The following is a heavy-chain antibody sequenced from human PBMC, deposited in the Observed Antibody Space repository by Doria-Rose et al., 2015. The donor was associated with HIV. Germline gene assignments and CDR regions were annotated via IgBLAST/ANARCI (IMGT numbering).Heavy chain of an antibody. CDR2: MSGSGGTT. D-gene: IGHD6-6*01. J-gene: IGHJ6*02. Sequence: VQLVESGGDFVQPGGSLRLSCSASGFTFSDYAMSWVRQGPGKGLEWVSGMSGSGGTTYYADSVKGRFTISRDNYKRTLYLEMNRRRAEDTSVYYCTKDRYFNSSSSFGMDVGGQGTTVTGSS. V-gene: IGHV3-23*04. CDR1: GFTFSDYA. CDR3: TKDRYFNSSSSFGMDV.